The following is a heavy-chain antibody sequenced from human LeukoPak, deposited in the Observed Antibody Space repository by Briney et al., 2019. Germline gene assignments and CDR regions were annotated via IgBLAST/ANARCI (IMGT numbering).Heavy chain of an antibody. D-gene: IGHD6-13*01. Sequence: RSSETLSLTCTVSGGPFDGHYWTWIRQPPGKGLEWIAFIYHSGSAVYSPSLRSRVTMSVDRSKRQFSLNLSSVTAADTAVYYCARGVAVGGTTHFDPWGQGALVTVSS. J-gene: IGHJ5*02. V-gene: IGHV4-59*08. CDR1: GGPFDGHY. CDR3: ARGVAVGGTTHFDP. CDR2: IYHSGSA.